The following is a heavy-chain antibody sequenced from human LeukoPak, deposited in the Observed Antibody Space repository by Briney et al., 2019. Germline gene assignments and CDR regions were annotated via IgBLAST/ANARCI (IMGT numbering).Heavy chain of an antibody. D-gene: IGHD6-19*01. V-gene: IGHV3-30-3*01. Sequence: GGSLRLSCAPSGFTFITYHMHWVRQTPGKGLEWVALISYDGSNKYYADSVKGRFTISRDNSKNTVYLQMNSLRPEDTAVYYCARSGAAVAGFDYWGQGTLVTVSS. J-gene: IGHJ4*02. CDR3: ARSGAAVAGFDY. CDR2: ISYDGSNK. CDR1: GFTFITYH.